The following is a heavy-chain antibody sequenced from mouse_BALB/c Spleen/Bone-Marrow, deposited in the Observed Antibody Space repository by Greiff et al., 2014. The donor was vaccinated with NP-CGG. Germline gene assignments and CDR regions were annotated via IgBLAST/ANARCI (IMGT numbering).Heavy chain of an antibody. CDR2: INSNGGTT. CDR3: ARGLYYVAYGPGFAY. Sequence: VQLKDSGVGLVQPGGSLKLSCAASGFTFSNYGMSWVRQTPDKGLDLVATINSNGGTTYYPDSVKGRFTISRDNAKNTLYLQMSSLKSEDTAMYFCARGLYYVAYGPGFAYWGQGTLVTVSA. D-gene: IGHD2-13*01. CDR1: GFTFSNYG. J-gene: IGHJ3*01. V-gene: IGHV5-6-3*01.